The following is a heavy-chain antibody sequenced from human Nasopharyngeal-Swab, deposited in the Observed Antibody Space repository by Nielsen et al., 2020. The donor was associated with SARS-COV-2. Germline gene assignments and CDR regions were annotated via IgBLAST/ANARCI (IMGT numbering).Heavy chain of an antibody. CDR2: INHSGST. Sequence: SETLSLTCAVYGGSFSGYYWSWIRQPPGKGLEWIGEINHSGSTNYNPSLKSRVTISVDTSKNQFSLKLSSVTAADTAVYYCARDLSPIHDYGDYDTYYYYGMDVWGQGTTVTVSS. CDR3: ARDLSPIHDYGDYDTYYYYGMDV. CDR1: GGSFSGYY. J-gene: IGHJ6*02. V-gene: IGHV4-34*01. D-gene: IGHD4-17*01.